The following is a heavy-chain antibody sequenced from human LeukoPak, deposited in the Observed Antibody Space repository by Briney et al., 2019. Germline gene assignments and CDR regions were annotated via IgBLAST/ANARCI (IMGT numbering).Heavy chain of an antibody. CDR2: ISYDGSNK. V-gene: IGHV3-30*01. CDR1: GFTFSSYA. Sequence: GGSLRLSCAASGFTFSSYAMHWVRQAPGKGLEWVAVISYDGSNKYYADSVKGRFTIPRDNSKNTLYLQMNSLRAEDTAVYYCARARWELQLDYWGQGTLVTVSS. CDR3: ARARWELQLDY. J-gene: IGHJ4*02. D-gene: IGHD1-26*01.